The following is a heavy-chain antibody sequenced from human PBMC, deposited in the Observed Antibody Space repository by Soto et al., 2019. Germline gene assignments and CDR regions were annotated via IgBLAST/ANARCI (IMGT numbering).Heavy chain of an antibody. CDR3: ARFYYDSSGYLPSPYYYYYGMDV. Sequence: PGGSLRLSCAASGFTFDDYPMHWVRQVPGKGLEWVSLISWDGGNTYYADSVKGRFTISRDNAKNSLYLQMNSLRAEDTAVYYCARFYYDSSGYLPSPYYYYYGMDVWGQGTTVTVSS. D-gene: IGHD3-22*01. CDR1: GFTFDDYP. V-gene: IGHV3-43*01. CDR2: ISWDGGNT. J-gene: IGHJ6*02.